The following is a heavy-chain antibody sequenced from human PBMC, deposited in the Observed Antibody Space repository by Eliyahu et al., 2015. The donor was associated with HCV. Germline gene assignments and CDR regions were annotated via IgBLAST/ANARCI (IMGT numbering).Heavy chain of an antibody. CDR3: TRSGSAVLWYFDY. Sequence: EVQLVESGGGLVQPGRSLRLXCTASGFTFGDYAMSWVRQAPGKGLEWVGLIRSKAYGGATEYAASVKGRFTISRDDSKSIASLQMNSLKTEDTAVYYCTRSGSAVLWYFDYWGQGTLVTVSS. V-gene: IGHV3-49*04. J-gene: IGHJ4*02. CDR1: GFTFGDYA. CDR2: IRSKAYGGAT. D-gene: IGHD4/OR15-4a*01.